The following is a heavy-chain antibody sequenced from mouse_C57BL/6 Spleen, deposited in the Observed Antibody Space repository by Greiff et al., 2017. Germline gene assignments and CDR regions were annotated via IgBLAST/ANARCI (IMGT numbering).Heavy chain of an antibody. V-gene: IGHV1-81*01. CDR3: AREGLGAPEDY. CDR2: IYPRSGST. J-gene: IGHJ4*01. CDR1: GYTFTSYG. Sequence: QVQLQQSGAELARPGASVKLSCKASGYTFTSYGISWVKQRTGQGLEWIGEIYPRSGSTYYNEKFKGKATLTADKSSSTAYMELSSLTSEDSAVYYCAREGLGAPEDYWGQGTSVTVSS. D-gene: IGHD2-2*01.